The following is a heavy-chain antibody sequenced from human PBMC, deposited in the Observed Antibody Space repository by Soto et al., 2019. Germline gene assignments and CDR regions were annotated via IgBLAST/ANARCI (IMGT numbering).Heavy chain of an antibody. CDR2: INPNSGGT. J-gene: IGHJ4*02. CDR1: GYTFTGYY. V-gene: IGHV1-2*02. D-gene: IGHD3-22*01. CDR3: AREGYYDSSGYYPSFIDY. Sequence: ASVKVSCKASGYTFTGYYMHWVRQAPGQGLEWMGWINPNSGGTNYAQKFQGRVTMTRDTSISTAYMELSRLRSDDTAVYYCAREGYYDSSGYYPSFIDYWGQGTLVTSPQ.